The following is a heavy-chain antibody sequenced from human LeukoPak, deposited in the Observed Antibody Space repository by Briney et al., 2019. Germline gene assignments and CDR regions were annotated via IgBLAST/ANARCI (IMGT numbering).Heavy chain of an antibody. V-gene: IGHV3-23*01. CDR3: AQSQLGPDAFDI. CDR2: ISGSGGST. J-gene: IGHJ3*02. CDR1: GFTFSSYA. Sequence: LAGGSLRLSCAASGFTFSSYAMNWVRQAPGKGLEWVSGISGSGGSTYYADSVKGRYTISRDNSKNTLYLQMNSLRAEDTAVYYCAQSQLGPDAFDIWGQGTMVTVSS. D-gene: IGHD1-1*01.